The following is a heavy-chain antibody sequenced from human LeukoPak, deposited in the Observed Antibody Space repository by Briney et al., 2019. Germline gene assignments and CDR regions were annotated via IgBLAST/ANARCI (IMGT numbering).Heavy chain of an antibody. CDR2: IYYSGST. CDR3: AREAGEYYYDSSGYFDY. D-gene: IGHD3-22*01. V-gene: IGHV4-59*01. J-gene: IGHJ4*02. Sequence: SETLSLTCTVSGGSISSYYWSWIRQPPGKGLEWIGYIYYSGSTNYNPSLKSRVTISVDTSKNQFSLKLSSVTAAGTAVYYCAREAGEYYYDSSGYFDYWGQGTLVTVSS. CDR1: GGSISSYY.